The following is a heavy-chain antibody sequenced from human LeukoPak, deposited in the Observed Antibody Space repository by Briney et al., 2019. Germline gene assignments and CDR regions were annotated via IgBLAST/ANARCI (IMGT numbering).Heavy chain of an antibody. Sequence: SETLSLTCTVSGGSISSSSYYWGWIRQPPGKGLEWIGSIYYSGSTYYNPSLKSRVTISVDTSKNQFSLKLSSVTAADKAVYYCARQPRAIAVAGNFDYWGQGTLVTVSS. J-gene: IGHJ4*02. V-gene: IGHV4-39*01. CDR3: ARQPRAIAVAGNFDY. CDR2: IYYSGST. D-gene: IGHD6-19*01. CDR1: GGSISSSSYY.